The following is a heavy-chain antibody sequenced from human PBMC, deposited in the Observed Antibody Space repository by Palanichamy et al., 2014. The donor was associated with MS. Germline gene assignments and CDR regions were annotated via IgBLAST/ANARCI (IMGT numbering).Heavy chain of an antibody. D-gene: IGHD3-3*01. CDR2: MSPSSGYT. J-gene: IGHJ4*02. CDR1: GYTFTSYD. CDR3: ARGVYKEVFGVAPND. V-gene: IGHV1-8*01. Sequence: QVQLVQSGAEVKKPGASVKVSCKASGYTFTSYDINWVRQASGQGLEWMGWMSPSSGYTGYAQRFQGRITMTRDTSISTAYMELSSLGSEDTAVYYCARGVYKEVFGVAPNDWGQGTLVTVSS.